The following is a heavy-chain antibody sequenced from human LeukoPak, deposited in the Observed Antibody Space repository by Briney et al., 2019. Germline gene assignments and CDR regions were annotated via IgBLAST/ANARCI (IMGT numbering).Heavy chain of an antibody. V-gene: IGHV4-61*01. J-gene: IGHJ4*02. CDR1: GGSVSSGSYY. CDR3: ARRQDQIDNFDY. D-gene: IGHD2-15*01. CDR2: IYYSGST. Sequence: PSETLSLTCTVSGGSVSSGSYYWTWIRQPPRKGLEWIGYIYYSGSTNYSPSLKSRVTISVDTSKNQFSLKLSSVTAADTAVYYCARRQDQIDNFDYWGQGTLVTVSA.